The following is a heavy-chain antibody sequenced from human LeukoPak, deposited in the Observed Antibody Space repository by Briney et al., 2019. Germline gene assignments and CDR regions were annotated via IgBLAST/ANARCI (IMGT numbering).Heavy chain of an antibody. CDR3: LYGGYFQH. D-gene: IGHD3-16*01. CDR2: ITSVETIS. CDR1: GLTFSFYC. J-gene: IGHJ1*01. V-gene: IGHV3-74*01. Sequence: RPGGSLTLSCAPSGLTFSFYCMHWVPHVPNQGLMWVSRITSVETISEYMDSVNGRFTIYRENPKNTLYLKIERVRAEDTSVFFCLYGGYFQHWGQGTLVTVSS.